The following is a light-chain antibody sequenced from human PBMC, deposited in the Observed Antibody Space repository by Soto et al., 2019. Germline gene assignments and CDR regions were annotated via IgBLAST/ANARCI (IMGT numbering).Light chain of an antibody. CDR3: QQYGSSPPFT. CDR2: AAS. V-gene: IGKV3-20*01. Sequence: EIVLTQSPGTLSLSPGERATLSCRASQTFSSYLAWYQQKPGQAPRLLIYAASSRATGIPDRFSGSGSGTDFTLTISRLEPEDVAVYYCQQYGSSPPFTFGPGTQVDIK. J-gene: IGKJ3*01. CDR1: QTFSSY.